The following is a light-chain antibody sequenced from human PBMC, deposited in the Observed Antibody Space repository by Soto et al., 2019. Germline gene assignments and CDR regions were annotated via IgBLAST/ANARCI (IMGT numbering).Light chain of an antibody. CDR2: EVS. CDR1: SSDVGGYNY. Sequence: QSALTQPPSASGSPGQSVTISCTGTSSDVGGYNYVSWYQQHPGKAPKLMIYEVSKRPSGVPDRFSGSKSGNTASLTVSGLQAEDEADYYCSSYAGSNNLRHVVFGGGTKLTVL. CDR3: SSYAGSNNLRHVV. J-gene: IGLJ2*01. V-gene: IGLV2-8*01.